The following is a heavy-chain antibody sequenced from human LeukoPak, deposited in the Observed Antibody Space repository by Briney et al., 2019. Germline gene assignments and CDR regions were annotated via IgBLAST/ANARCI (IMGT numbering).Heavy chain of an antibody. J-gene: IGHJ6*03. CDR2: ISSSSSTI. V-gene: IGHV3-11*04. Sequence: GGSLRLSCAASGFTFRDYYMSWIRQAPGKGLEWVSYISSSSSTIYYADSVKGRFTISRDNAKNSLYLQMNSLRAEDTAVYYCASVTMGLSRYMDVWGKGTTVTVSS. D-gene: IGHD3-16*01. CDR1: GFTFRDYY. CDR3: ASVTMGLSRYMDV.